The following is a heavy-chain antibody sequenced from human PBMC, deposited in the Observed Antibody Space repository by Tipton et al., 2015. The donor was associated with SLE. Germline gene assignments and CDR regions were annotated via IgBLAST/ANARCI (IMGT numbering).Heavy chain of an antibody. J-gene: IGHJ3*02. Sequence: TLSLTCTVSGGSLRSGGYYWSWIRKHPGKGLEWIGYIYYSGSTYYNPSLKSRVTISVDTPKNQFSLKLSSVTAADTAVYYCARYCSGGSCYYAFDIWGQGTMVTVSS. CDR2: IYYSGST. CDR1: GGSLRSGGYY. V-gene: IGHV4-31*03. CDR3: ARYCSGGSCYYAFDI. D-gene: IGHD2-15*01.